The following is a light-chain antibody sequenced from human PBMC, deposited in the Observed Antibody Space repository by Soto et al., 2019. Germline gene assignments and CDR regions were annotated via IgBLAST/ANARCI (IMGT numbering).Light chain of an antibody. CDR3: MLYMGGGLVV. J-gene: IGLJ2*01. CDR2: STN. V-gene: IGLV8-61*01. CDR1: SGSDSTTYY. Sequence: QAVVTQVPSFSVSPGGTVTLTCGLTSGSDSTTYYPSWYQQTPGQAPRTLIYSTNIRSSGVPDRFSGSILGNKAALTITGAQADDESDYHCMLYMGGGLVVFGGGTQLTVL.